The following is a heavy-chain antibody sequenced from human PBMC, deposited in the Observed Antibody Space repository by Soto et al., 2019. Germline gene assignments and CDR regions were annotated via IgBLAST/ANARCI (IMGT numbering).Heavy chain of an antibody. V-gene: IGHV4-39*01. Sequence: SETLSLTCTVSGGSISSSSYYWGWIRQPPGKGLEWIGSIYYSGSTYYNPSLKSRVTISADTSKNQFSLKLSSVTAADTAVYYCARHDDSYGTNGFDPWGQGTLVTVSS. J-gene: IGHJ5*02. CDR2: IYYSGST. CDR3: ARHDDSYGTNGFDP. CDR1: GGSISSSSYY. D-gene: IGHD5-18*01.